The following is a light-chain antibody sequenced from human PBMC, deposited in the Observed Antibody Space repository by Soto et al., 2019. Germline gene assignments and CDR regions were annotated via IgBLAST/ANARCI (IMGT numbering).Light chain of an antibody. V-gene: IGKV1-5*01. J-gene: IGKJ2*01. Sequence: DIQMTQSPSTLSASVGDRVTITCRASQSISSWLAWYQQKPGKAPKLLIYDASSLESGVPSRFSGSGSGTEFTLTVSSLQPDDFATYYCQQYNSIPATFGQGTKLESK. CDR3: QQYNSIPAT. CDR2: DAS. CDR1: QSISSW.